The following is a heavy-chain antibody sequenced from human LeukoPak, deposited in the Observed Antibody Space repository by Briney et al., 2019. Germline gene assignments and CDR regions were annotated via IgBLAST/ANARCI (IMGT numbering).Heavy chain of an antibody. V-gene: IGHV3-13*01. Sequence: GGSLRLSCAAPGFTFSDYDMHWVRQATGKGLEWVPAIGTAGDTYYTGSVKGRFTISRENAKNSLYLQMNSLRAGDTAVYYCARVAKERVGGVYYFDYWGQGTLVTVSS. J-gene: IGHJ4*02. CDR2: IGTAGDT. D-gene: IGHD1-1*01. CDR1: GFTFSDYD. CDR3: ARVAKERVGGVYYFDY.